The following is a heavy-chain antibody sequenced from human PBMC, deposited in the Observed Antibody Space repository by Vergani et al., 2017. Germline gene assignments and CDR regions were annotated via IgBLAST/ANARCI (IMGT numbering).Heavy chain of an antibody. CDR2: INTNSGNP. CDR1: VFTFTSYH. J-gene: IGHJ6*02. CDR3: ARGRQWRLTEYLYGMDV. V-gene: IGHV7-4-1*02. Sequence: QVQLVQSGAEVKKPGASVRVSCKASVFTFTSYHIHWVRQAPGQGLEFMGWINTNSGNPTYAPGFTGRFVFSLDTSVSTAYLQISGLKAEDSAVYYCARGRQWRLTEYLYGMDVWGQGTTVTVSS. D-gene: IGHD6-19*01.